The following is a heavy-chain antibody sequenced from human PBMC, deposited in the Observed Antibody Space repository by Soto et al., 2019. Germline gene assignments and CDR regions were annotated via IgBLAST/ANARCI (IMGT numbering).Heavy chain of an antibody. Sequence: EVQLVESGGGLVQPGGSLRLSCAASGFTFTSFGMTWVRQAPGRGLEWVSHINSGGSVILYADSVKGRVTISRGNSKNSLYLEMNSLRADDTAVYFCARDEDGTYEFDYWGQGTLVTVSS. CDR1: GFTFTSFG. CDR2: INSGGSVI. CDR3: ARDEDGTYEFDY. J-gene: IGHJ4*02. D-gene: IGHD3-22*01. V-gene: IGHV3-48*04.